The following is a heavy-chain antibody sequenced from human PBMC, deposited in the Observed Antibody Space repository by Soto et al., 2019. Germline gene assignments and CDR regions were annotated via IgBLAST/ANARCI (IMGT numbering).Heavy chain of an antibody. Sequence: QVQLQESGPGLVKPSQTLSLTCTVSGGSISSGGYYWSWIRQHPGKGLEWIGYTYYSGSTYYNPSLKSRVTISVDPSKNQFSLKLSSVTAADTAVYYCARDPAKGSSWSFYYYGMDVWGQGTTVTVSS. CDR1: GGSISSGGYY. D-gene: IGHD6-13*01. J-gene: IGHJ6*02. V-gene: IGHV4-31*03. CDR2: TYYSGST. CDR3: ARDPAKGSSWSFYYYGMDV.